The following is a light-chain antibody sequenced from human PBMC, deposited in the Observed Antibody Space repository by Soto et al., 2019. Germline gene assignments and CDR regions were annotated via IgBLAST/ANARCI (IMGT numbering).Light chain of an antibody. CDR2: RNN. J-gene: IGLJ2*01. Sequence: QSVLTQPPSESGNPGQRVTISCSGSSSNIGSNYVFWYQHLPGTAPKLLIYRNNQRPSGVPDRFSGSKSGTSASLAISGLRSEDETDYYCAAWDDSLSGVVFGGGTKVTVL. CDR1: SSNIGSNY. V-gene: IGLV1-47*01. CDR3: AAWDDSLSGVV.